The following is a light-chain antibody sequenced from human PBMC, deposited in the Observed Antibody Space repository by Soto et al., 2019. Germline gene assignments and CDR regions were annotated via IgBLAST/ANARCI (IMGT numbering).Light chain of an antibody. CDR2: AAS. V-gene: IGKV3-15*01. J-gene: IGKJ4*01. CDR1: RSVSTD. CDR3: HQYEDWPLT. Sequence: EIAMTQSPVTVSVSPGGRATLSCRASRSVSTDLAWYHHRPGQGPRLLIYAASTRPTGIPARFSGSGSGRDFTLTISSLQSEDSGVYYCHQYEDWPLTFGGGTKLEIK.